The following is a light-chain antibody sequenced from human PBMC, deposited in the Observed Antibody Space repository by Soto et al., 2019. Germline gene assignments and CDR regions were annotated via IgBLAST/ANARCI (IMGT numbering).Light chain of an antibody. CDR3: QQRSNWPRT. V-gene: IGKV3-11*01. Sequence: IVLIQSPATLSVSPGERATLSCRASQNISNYLIWYQQKPGQAPRLLIYDVSNRATDIPARFSGSGSGTGFTLTISSLEPEDLAVYYCQQRSNWPRTFGQGTKVEIK. J-gene: IGKJ1*01. CDR1: QNISNY. CDR2: DVS.